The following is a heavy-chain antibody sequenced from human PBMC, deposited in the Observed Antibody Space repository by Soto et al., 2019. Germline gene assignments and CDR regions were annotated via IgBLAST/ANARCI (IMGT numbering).Heavy chain of an antibody. D-gene: IGHD2-2*02. Sequence: QVQLVQSGAEVRKPGASVKLSCQASGYTFTHYYIHWVRQAPGQGLEWLGIINPDTGTTSYAQTFQGRVTLTTDTSASTVYLELSGLAAEDTAVYYCASCPLYGCDSYFVYWGQVTLVTVSS. CDR2: INPDTGTT. CDR1: GYTFTHYY. V-gene: IGHV1-46*01. J-gene: IGHJ4*02. CDR3: ASCPLYGCDSYFVY.